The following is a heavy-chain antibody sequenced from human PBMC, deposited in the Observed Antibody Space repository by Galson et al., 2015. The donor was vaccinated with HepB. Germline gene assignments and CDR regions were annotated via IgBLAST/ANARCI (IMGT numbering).Heavy chain of an antibody. CDR1: GFTLSSYW. CDR2: IKQDGSEK. J-gene: IGHJ6*02. Sequence: SLRLSCAASGFTLSSYWMSWVRQAPGKGLEWVANIKQDGSEKYYVDSVKGRFTISRDNAKNSLYLQMNSLRVEDTAVYYCARDTISDFWNRYYYYGMDVWGQGTTVTVSS. D-gene: IGHD3-3*01. CDR3: ARDTISDFWNRYYYYGMDV. V-gene: IGHV3-7*01.